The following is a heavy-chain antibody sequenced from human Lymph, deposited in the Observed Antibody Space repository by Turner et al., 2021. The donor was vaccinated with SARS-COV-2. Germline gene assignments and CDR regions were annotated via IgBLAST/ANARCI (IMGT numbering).Heavy chain of an antibody. Sequence: EVQLLESGGGLVQPGGSLRLSCTASGFTFSNYAMSWVRQAPGKGLEWVTTISKSGGTTYYADSVKDRFTISRDNSKSTLYLQMNSLRAEDTAVYYCAKDPNWYVLSAVDYWGQGTLVTVSS. CDR3: AKDPNWYVLSAVDY. CDR1: GFTFSNYA. J-gene: IGHJ4*02. D-gene: IGHD1-1*01. CDR2: ISKSGGTT. V-gene: IGHV3-23*01.